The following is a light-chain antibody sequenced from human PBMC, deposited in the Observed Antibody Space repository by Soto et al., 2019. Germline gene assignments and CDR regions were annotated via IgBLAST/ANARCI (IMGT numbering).Light chain of an antibody. CDR2: GAS. CDR3: QQYETSPRT. V-gene: IGKV3-20*01. CDR1: QSVSSNF. Sequence: EIVLTQSPGTLSLSPGERTTLSCRASQSVSSNFLDWYQQKPGQAPRLLIYGASSRATGNPDRFSGSGSGTDFTLTISRLEPEDFAVYYCQQYETSPRTFGQGTKVEI. J-gene: IGKJ1*01.